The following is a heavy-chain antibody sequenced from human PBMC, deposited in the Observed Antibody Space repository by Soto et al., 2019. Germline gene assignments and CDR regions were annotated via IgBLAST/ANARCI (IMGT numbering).Heavy chain of an antibody. D-gene: IGHD6-13*01. J-gene: IGHJ4*02. CDR3: ARGCYSSSWYPGPFDY. V-gene: IGHV2-70*01. Sequence: SGPTLVNPTQTLTLTCTFSGFSLSTSGMCVSWIRQPPGKALEWLALIDWDDDKYYSTSLKTRLTISKDTSKNQVVLTMTNMDPVDTATYYCARGCYSSSWYPGPFDYWGQGTLVTVSS. CDR2: IDWDDDK. CDR1: GFSLSTSGMC.